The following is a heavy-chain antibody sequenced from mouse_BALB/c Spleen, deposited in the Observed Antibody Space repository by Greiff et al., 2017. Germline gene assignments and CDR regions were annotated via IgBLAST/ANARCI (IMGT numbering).Heavy chain of an antibody. J-gene: IGHJ4*01. CDR2: IWAGGST. CDR3: ARNWDEAMDY. D-gene: IGHD4-1*01. Sequence: VQLVESGPGLVAPSQSLSITCTVSGFSLTSYGVHWVRQPPGKGLEWLGVIWAGGSTNYNSALMSRLSISKDNSKSQVFLKMNSLQTDDTAMYYCARNWDEAMDYWGQGTSVTVSS. CDR1: GFSLTSYG. V-gene: IGHV2-9*02.